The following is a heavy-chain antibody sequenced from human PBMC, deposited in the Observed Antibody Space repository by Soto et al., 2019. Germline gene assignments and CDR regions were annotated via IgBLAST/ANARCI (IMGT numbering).Heavy chain of an antibody. CDR2: ISTDGNNK. V-gene: IGHV3-30*04. Sequence: QVQLVESGGGVVQPGNSLRLYCAASGFTFSPYAFHWVRQAPGKGLEWVAAISTDGNNKYYADSVKGRFTLSRDNSKETVILQMSGLRAEDTAMYYCAREAEIVGAFIDHWGQGTLVTVSS. CDR3: AREAEIVGAFIDH. D-gene: IGHD1-26*01. J-gene: IGHJ4*02. CDR1: GFTFSPYA.